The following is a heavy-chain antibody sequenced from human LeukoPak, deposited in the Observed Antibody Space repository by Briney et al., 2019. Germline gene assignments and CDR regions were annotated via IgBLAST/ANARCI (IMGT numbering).Heavy chain of an antibody. V-gene: IGHV1-46*01. CDR2: INPSGSST. D-gene: IGHD2-2*02. Sequence: GASVKLSCKASGYTFTGYYMHWVRKAPGQGLEWMGIINPSGSSTTYAKKFQGRVTMTRDTSTSTVYMELSSLRSEDTAVYYCARDHLGYCSSTSCYTKVLYYYYGMDVWGQGTTVTVSS. CDR3: ARDHLGYCSSTSCYTKVLYYYYGMDV. J-gene: IGHJ6*02. CDR1: GYTFTGYY.